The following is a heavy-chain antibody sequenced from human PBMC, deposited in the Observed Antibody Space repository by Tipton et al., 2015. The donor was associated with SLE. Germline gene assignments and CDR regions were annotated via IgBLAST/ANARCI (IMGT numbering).Heavy chain of an antibody. D-gene: IGHD2-2*01. CDR1: GGSISSYY. CDR3: ARVLVDCSSTTCSIVALRSGWYFDL. CDR2: IYYSGST. V-gene: IGHV4-59*01. J-gene: IGHJ2*01. Sequence: TLSLTCTVSGGSISSYYWSWIRQPPGKGLEWIGYIYYSGSTNYNPSLKSRVTMSVDTSKNQFSLRLSSVTAAETAVYYCARVLVDCSSTTCSIVALRSGWYFDLWGRGTLVTVSS.